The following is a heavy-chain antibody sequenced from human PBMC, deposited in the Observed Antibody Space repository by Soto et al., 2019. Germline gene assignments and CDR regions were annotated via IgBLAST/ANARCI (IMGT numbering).Heavy chain of an antibody. D-gene: IGHD4-17*01. CDR1: GGSFSDYY. CDR2: INHSGST. CDR3: ARGDYGGNSDDY. V-gene: IGHV4-34*01. J-gene: IGHJ4*02. Sequence: QVLLQQWGAGLLKPSETLSLTCAVYGGSFSDYYWSWIRQSPGKGLEWIGEINHSGSTNYNPSLKSRVIISVDTSKNQFSLKLSSVTAADTAVYYRARGDYGGNSDDYWGRGTLVTVSS.